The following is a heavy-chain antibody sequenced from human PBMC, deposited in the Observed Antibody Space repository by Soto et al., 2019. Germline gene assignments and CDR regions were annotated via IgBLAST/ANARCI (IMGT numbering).Heavy chain of an antibody. Sequence: QAQLVESGGGVVQPGRSLRLSCAASGFTFSSYGMHWVRQAPGKGLEWVAVISYDGNNKYYADSVKGRFTISRDKSKNTLYLQMNSLRAEDTALYYCAKGLSGYSYGNWHFDLWGRGTLVTVSS. J-gene: IGHJ2*01. CDR2: ISYDGNNK. CDR1: GFTFSSYG. V-gene: IGHV3-30*18. D-gene: IGHD5-18*01. CDR3: AKGLSGYSYGNWHFDL.